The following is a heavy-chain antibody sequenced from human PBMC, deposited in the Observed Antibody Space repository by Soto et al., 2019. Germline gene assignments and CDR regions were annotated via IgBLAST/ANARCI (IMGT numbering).Heavy chain of an antibody. J-gene: IGHJ6*03. CDR2: IYYSGST. CDR3: ARAKVVVAAIAAHYYMDV. CDR1: GGSISSGGYY. Sequence: SETLSLTCTVSGGSISSGGYYWSWIRQQPGKGLEWIGYIYYSGSTYYNPSLKSRVTISVDTSKNQFSLKLSSVTAADTAVYYCARAKVVVAAIAAHYYMDVWGQGTTVPVSS. D-gene: IGHD2-15*01. V-gene: IGHV4-31*03.